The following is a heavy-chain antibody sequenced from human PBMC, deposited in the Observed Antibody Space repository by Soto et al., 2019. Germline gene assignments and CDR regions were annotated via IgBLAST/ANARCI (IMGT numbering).Heavy chain of an antibody. D-gene: IGHD3-3*01. CDR3: ARGGTMFGVVRYDGMDV. J-gene: IGHJ6*02. Sequence: QVQLVQSGAEVKKPGASVKVSCKASGYTFTSYYMHWVRQAPGQGLEWMGIINPSGGSTSYAQKFQGRVTMTKDTSTSTVYMELSSLRSEDTGVYYCARGGTMFGVVRYDGMDVWGQGTTVTVSS. CDR1: GYTFTSYY. V-gene: IGHV1-46*01. CDR2: INPSGGST.